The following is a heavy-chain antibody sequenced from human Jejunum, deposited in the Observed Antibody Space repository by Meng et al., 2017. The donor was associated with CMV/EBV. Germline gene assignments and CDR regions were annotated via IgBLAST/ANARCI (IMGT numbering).Heavy chain of an antibody. V-gene: IGHV3-7*01. CDR1: GFTFNAYW. J-gene: IGHJ3*01. CDR3: ARAGPGVDGAFDV. D-gene: IGHD1-1*01. Sequence: SGFTFNAYWMSWLRQAPEKGLEWVANIRHDVDERSYVDSVKGRFIISRDDAKNSVYLQMNSLRADDTAIYYCARAGPGVDGAFDVWGQGNMVTVSS. CDR2: IRHDVDER.